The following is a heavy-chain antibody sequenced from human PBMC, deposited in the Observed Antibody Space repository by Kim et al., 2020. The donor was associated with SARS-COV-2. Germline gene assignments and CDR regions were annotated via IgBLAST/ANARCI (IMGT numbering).Heavy chain of an antibody. Sequence: SETLSLTCTVSGGSISSGSYYWSWIRQPAGKGLEWIGRIYTSGSTNYNPSLKSRVTISVDTSKNQFSLKLSSVTAADTAVYYCARDQSGYSYGGGIDYWGQGTLVTVSS. CDR3: ARDQSGYSYGGGIDY. V-gene: IGHV4-61*02. J-gene: IGHJ4*02. CDR1: GGSISSGSYY. CDR2: IYTSGST. D-gene: IGHD5-18*01.